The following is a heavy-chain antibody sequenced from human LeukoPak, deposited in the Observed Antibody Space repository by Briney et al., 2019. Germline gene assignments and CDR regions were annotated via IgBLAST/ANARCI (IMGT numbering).Heavy chain of an antibody. D-gene: IGHD1-26*01. CDR3: ARDPYSGTYGDTYYYMDV. CDR2: ITSSSTYT. CDR1: GFSFSSYN. V-gene: IGHV3-21*01. Sequence: GGSLRLSCAASGFSFSSYNMNWVRQTPGKGLEWVSSITSSSTYTFYADSVKGRFTISRDNARNSLYLQMNSLRGEDTAVYYCARDPYSGTYGDTYYYMDVWGKGTTVTISS. J-gene: IGHJ6*03.